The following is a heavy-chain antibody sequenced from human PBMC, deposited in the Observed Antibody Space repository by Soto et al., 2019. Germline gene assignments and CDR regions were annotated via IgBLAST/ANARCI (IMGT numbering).Heavy chain of an antibody. CDR1: GFTFSSYA. CDR3: ARVFAGSSSLVAATKEGFDY. CDR2: ISSNGGST. Sequence: GGSLRLSCAASGFTFSSYAMHWVRQAPGKGLEYVSAISSNGGSTYYANSVKGRFTISRDNSKNTLYLQMGSLRAEDMAVYYCARVFAGSSSLVAATKEGFDYWGQGTLVTVSS. J-gene: IGHJ4*02. D-gene: IGHD5-12*01. V-gene: IGHV3-64*01.